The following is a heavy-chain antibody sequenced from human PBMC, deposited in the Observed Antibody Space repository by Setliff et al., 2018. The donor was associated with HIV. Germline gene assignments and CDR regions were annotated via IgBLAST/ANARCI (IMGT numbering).Heavy chain of an antibody. D-gene: IGHD3-16*02. CDR1: GGSISSDNW. CDR3: ASGRVRQSRKFGGVIVLPPFDY. Sequence: TSETLSLTCAVSGGSISSDNWWSWVRQPPGKGLEWIGEIYHSGSTFYNPSLKSRLTISIGTSKSQFSLRLSSVTAADTAVYYCASGRVRQSRKFGGVIVLPPFDYWGQGTLVTVSS. J-gene: IGHJ4*02. CDR2: IYHSGST. V-gene: IGHV4-4*02.